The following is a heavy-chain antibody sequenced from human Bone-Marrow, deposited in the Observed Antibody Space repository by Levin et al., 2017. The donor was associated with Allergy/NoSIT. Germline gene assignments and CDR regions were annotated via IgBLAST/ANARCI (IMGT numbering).Heavy chain of an antibody. CDR3: TGGPSGVRG. J-gene: IGHJ4*02. CDR1: GFTVSNNY. V-gene: IGHV3-53*01. D-gene: IGHD3-16*01. CDR2: LYSVGTT. Sequence: PGGSLRLSCAVSGFTVSNNYMSWVRQAPGAGLEWVSLLYSVGTTYYADSVKGRFTISRDNSRNTLYLQMNSLRAEDTAVYYCTGGPSGVRGWGQGTLVTVSS.